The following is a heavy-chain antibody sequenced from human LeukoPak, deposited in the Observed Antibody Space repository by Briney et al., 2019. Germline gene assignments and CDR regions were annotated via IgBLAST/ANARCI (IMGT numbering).Heavy chain of an antibody. CDR2: IYYSGST. J-gene: IGHJ5*01. V-gene: IGHV4-39*07. CDR1: GGSISNSSYY. D-gene: IGHD3-22*01. Sequence: SETLSLTCTVSGGSISNSSYYWGWIRQPPGKGLEWIGYIYYSGSTYYNPSLKSRVTISVDTSRNQFSLKLSSVTAADTAVYYCARYHGSVYYYDSWGQGTLVTVSS. CDR3: ARYHGSVYYYDS.